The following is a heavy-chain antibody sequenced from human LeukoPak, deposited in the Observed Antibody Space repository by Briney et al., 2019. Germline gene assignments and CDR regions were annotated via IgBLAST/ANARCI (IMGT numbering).Heavy chain of an antibody. J-gene: IGHJ4*02. D-gene: IGHD7-27*01. Sequence: GGSLRLSCAASGFTFSTYTMYWVRHPPGKRLEWVPIIGNNGGGIHYADSVKGRFTISRDNFKNALYLQMNSLRVEDTAVYYCAIDPNWGTHSWGQGVLVTVSS. V-gene: IGHV3-23*01. CDR1: GFTFSTYT. CDR2: IGNNGGGI. CDR3: AIDPNWGTHS.